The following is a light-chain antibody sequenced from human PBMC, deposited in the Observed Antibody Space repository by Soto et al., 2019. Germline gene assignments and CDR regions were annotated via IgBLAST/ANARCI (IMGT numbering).Light chain of an antibody. CDR2: GAS. J-gene: IGKJ2*01. CDR3: QQYDNWPPAYT. CDR1: QSVSSN. Sequence: EIVMTQSPATLSVSPGERATLSCRASQSVSSNLAWYQQKPGQAPRLLIYGASTRATGIPARFSGGGSGTEFTVTISSLQSEDFAIYYCQQYDNWPPAYTFGQGTKVDIK. V-gene: IGKV3-15*01.